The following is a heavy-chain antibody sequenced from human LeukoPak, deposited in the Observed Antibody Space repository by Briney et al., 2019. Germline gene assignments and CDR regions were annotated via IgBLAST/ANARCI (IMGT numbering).Heavy chain of an antibody. CDR1: GFTFSSYA. CDR2: ISYDGSNK. V-gene: IGHV3-30*01. Sequence: GGSLRLSCAASGFTFSSYAMHWVRQAPGKGLEWVAVISYDGSNKYYADSVKGRFTISRDNSKNTLYLQMNSLRAEDTAVYYCARDAEIFGPFVYFDYWGQGTLVTVSS. D-gene: IGHD3-3*01. CDR3: ARDAEIFGPFVYFDY. J-gene: IGHJ4*02.